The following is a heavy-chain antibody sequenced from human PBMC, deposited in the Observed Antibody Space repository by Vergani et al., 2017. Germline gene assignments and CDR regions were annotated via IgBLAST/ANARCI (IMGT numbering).Heavy chain of an antibody. V-gene: IGHV3-53*01. CDR3: AKIVQQLVSLYYGMDV. CDR1: GFTVSSNY. D-gene: IGHD6-13*01. J-gene: IGHJ6*02. Sequence: EVQLVESGGGLIQPGGSLRLSCAASGFTVSSNYMSWVRQAPGKGLEWVSVIYSGGSTYYADSVKGRFTISRDNSKNTLYLQMKSLRAEDTAVDYCAKIVQQLVSLYYGMDVWGQGTTVTVSS. CDR2: IYSGGST.